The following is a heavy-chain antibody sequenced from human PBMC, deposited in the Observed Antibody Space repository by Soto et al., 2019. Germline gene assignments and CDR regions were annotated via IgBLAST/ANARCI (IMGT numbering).Heavy chain of an antibody. V-gene: IGHV4-39*01. CDR2: IYYSGST. Sequence: QLQLQESGPGLVKPSETLSLTCTVSGGSISSSSYYWGWIRQPPGKGLEWIGSIYYSGSTYYNPSLKSRVTMSVDTSKNQFSLTLSSVTDADTAVYYCAGGRGDYYYGMDVWGQGTTVTVSS. D-gene: IGHD3-10*01. CDR3: AGGRGDYYYGMDV. CDR1: GGSISSSSYY. J-gene: IGHJ6*02.